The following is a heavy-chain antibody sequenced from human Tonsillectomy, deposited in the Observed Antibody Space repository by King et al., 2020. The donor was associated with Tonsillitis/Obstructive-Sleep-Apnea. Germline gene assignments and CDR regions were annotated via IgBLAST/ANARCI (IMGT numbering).Heavy chain of an antibody. CDR1: GYSFINYW. Sequence: QLVQSGAEVKKPGESLRISCKGSGYSFINYWISGVRQMPGKGLEWMGTIDPSDSYTNYSPSFQGHVTISADKSTSTAYLQSSSLKASDTAMYYCARHTENYYDSSNYYYGHSFDIWGQGTMVTVSS. D-gene: IGHD3-22*01. CDR2: IDPSDSYT. J-gene: IGHJ3*02. V-gene: IGHV5-10-1*03. CDR3: ARHTENYYDSSNYYYGHSFDI.